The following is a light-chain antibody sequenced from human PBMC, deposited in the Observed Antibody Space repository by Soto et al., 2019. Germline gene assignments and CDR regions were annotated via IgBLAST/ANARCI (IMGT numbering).Light chain of an antibody. Sequence: DIQMTQSPSSLSASVGDRVTITCRASQSISNSVNWYQQKPGKAPKLLISAASRLQSGVPSRFIGSGSGTDFTITITSLQTEDFASYYCQQGYSTPADTFGQGTKLEIK. V-gene: IGKV1-39*01. CDR2: AAS. CDR3: QQGYSTPADT. J-gene: IGKJ2*01. CDR1: QSISNS.